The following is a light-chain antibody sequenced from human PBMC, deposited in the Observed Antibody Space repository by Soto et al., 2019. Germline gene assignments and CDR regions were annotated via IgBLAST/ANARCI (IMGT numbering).Light chain of an antibody. Sequence: EIVLTQSPGTLSLSPGERVTLSCRASQSVSSNLAWYQQKPGQAPSLLIYGAFTRATGIPARFSGTGSGTEFTLTISSLQSEDFGVYYCQQYNNWPRATFGGGTKVDIK. V-gene: IGKV3-15*01. CDR1: QSVSSN. CDR3: QQYNNWPRAT. CDR2: GAF. J-gene: IGKJ4*01.